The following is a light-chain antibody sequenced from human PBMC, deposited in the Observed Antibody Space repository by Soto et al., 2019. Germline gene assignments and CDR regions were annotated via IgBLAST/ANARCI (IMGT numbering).Light chain of an antibody. CDR3: QQYKSYSRT. J-gene: IGKJ1*01. Sequence: DIQMTQSPSTLSASVGDRVIITCRASQSISSWLAWYQQKPGKAPKLVIYKASSLESGVPSRFSGSGSGTDFTLTISSLQPDDFATYYCQQYKSYSRTFGQGTKVEIK. CDR2: KAS. V-gene: IGKV1-5*03. CDR1: QSISSW.